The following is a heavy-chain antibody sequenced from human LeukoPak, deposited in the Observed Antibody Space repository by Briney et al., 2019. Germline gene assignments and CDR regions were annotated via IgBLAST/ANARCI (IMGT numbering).Heavy chain of an antibody. CDR2: IYYSGRT. J-gene: IGHJ3*02. D-gene: IGHD6-13*01. Sequence: SETLSLTRTVSSGSISSSTSYWGWLRQPPGKGLEWIGSIYYSGRTYYNPSLKSRLTISVDTSKNQFSLKLSSVTAADTAVYYCARHPGITAAGTGFDIWGQGTMVTVSS. CDR3: ARHPGITAAGTGFDI. V-gene: IGHV4-39*01. CDR1: SGSISSSTSY.